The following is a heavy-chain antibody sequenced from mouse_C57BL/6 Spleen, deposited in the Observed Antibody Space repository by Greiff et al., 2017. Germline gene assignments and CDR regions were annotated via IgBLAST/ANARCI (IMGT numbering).Heavy chain of an antibody. CDR1: GFTFSSYA. V-gene: IGHV5-4*01. D-gene: IGHD1-1*01. CDR3: ARSATVNYFDY. J-gene: IGHJ2*01. Sequence: EVQLVESGGGLVKPGGSLKLPCAASGFTFSSYAMSWVRLTPDKRLEWVATISDGGSYTYYPATANGRFTTSRDNTKNNLYLQMSHLKSDDTAMYYCARSATVNYFDYWGQGTTLTVSS. CDR2: ISDGGSYT.